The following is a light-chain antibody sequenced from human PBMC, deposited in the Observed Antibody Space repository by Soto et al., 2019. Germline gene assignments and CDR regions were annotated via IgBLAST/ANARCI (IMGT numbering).Light chain of an antibody. CDR2: RAS. CDR3: QQYQNLWT. J-gene: IGKJ1*01. V-gene: IGKV3-15*01. Sequence: IVMPQSPATLSVSPGESSTLSGRAGQTIYSNVAWYQQRPGQAPRLLIYRASTRATGIPARFSGSGSGTEFTLTISGLQSDDFALYYCQQYQNLWTFGQGTKVDIK. CDR1: QTIYSN.